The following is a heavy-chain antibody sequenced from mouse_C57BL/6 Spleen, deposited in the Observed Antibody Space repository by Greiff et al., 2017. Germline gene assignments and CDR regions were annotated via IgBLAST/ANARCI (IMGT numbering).Heavy chain of an antibody. J-gene: IGHJ4*01. D-gene: IGHD2-5*01. CDR1: GYTFTSYG. CDR3: ARSSNYYAMDY. V-gene: IGHV1-81*01. CDR2: IYPRSGNT. Sequence: QVHVKQSGAELARPGASVKLSCKASGYTFTSYGISWVKQRTGQGLEWIGEIYPRSGNTYYNEKFKGKATLTADKSSSTAYMELRSLTSEDSAVYFCARSSNYYAMDYWGQGTSVTVSS.